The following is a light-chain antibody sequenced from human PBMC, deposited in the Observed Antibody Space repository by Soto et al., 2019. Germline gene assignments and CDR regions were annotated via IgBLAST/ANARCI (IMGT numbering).Light chain of an antibody. J-gene: IGKJ2*01. Sequence: AIQMTQSPSSLSASVGDRVTITCRASQGIRSDLGWYQQKPRIAPKLLIYDASTLQSGVPSRFSGSGSGTDFTLTISSLQPEDFANYYCLQDYNYPHTFGQGTKLEIK. CDR1: QGIRSD. V-gene: IGKV1-6*01. CDR3: LQDYNYPHT. CDR2: DAS.